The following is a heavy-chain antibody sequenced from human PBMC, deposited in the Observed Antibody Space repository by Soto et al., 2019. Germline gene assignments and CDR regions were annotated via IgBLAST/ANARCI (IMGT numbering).Heavy chain of an antibody. V-gene: IGHV1-18*01. D-gene: IGHD4-17*01. CDR2: ISAYDGNT. CDR3: ARVRDYGDYDYYYYGMDV. J-gene: IGHJ6*02. Sequence: ASVKVSCKASGYTFTSYGISWVRQAPGQGLEWLGWISAYDGNTNYAQSLHGRVFMTTDTSTRTAYMELRSLRTDDTAVYYCARVRDYGDYDYYYYGMDVWGQGTTVTVYS. CDR1: GYTFTSYG.